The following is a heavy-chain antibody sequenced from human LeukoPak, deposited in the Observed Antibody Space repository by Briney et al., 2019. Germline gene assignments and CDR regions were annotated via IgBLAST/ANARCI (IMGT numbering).Heavy chain of an antibody. D-gene: IGHD3-3*01. J-gene: IGHJ4*02. CDR1: GFTFSNYG. V-gene: IGHV3-23*01. CDR3: ARASYYDFWSGYPYYFDY. CDR2: ITGSGGST. Sequence: GGSLRLSCAASGFTFSNYGLSWVRQAPGKGLEWVSGITGSGGSTYYADSVKGRFTISRDNSKNTLYLQMNSLRAEDTAVYYCARASYYDFWSGYPYYFDYWGQGTLVTVSS.